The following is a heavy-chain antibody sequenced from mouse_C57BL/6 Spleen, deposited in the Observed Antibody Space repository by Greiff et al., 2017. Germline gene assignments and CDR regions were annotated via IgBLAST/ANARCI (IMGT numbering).Heavy chain of an antibody. Sequence: QVQLKESGAELVKPGASVKISCKASGYAFSSYWMNWVKQRPGKGLEWIGQIYPGDGDTNYNGKFKGKATLTADKSSSTAYMQRSSLTSEDSAVYFCATYDYDDGFAYWGQGTLVTVSA. CDR2: IYPGDGDT. CDR3: ATYDYDDGFAY. D-gene: IGHD2-4*01. J-gene: IGHJ3*01. CDR1: GYAFSSYW. V-gene: IGHV1-80*01.